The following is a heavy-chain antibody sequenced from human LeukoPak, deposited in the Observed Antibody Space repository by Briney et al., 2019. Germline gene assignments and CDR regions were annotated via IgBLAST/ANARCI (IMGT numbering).Heavy chain of an antibody. J-gene: IGHJ6*03. Sequence: MPSETLSLTCTVSGGSISSSSYYWGWIRQPPGKGLEWIGSIYYSGSTYYNPSLKSRVTISVDTSKNQFSLKLSSVTAADTAAYYCARHWADYMDVWGKGTTVTVSS. D-gene: IGHD3-16*01. CDR1: GGSISSSSYY. CDR2: IYYSGST. V-gene: IGHV4-39*01. CDR3: ARHWADYMDV.